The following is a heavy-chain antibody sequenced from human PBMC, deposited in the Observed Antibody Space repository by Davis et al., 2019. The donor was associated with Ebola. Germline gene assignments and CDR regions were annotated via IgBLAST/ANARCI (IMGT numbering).Heavy chain of an antibody. CDR1: GFTFSSYG. J-gene: IGHJ4*02. V-gene: IGHV3-33*01. D-gene: IGHD6-13*01. CDR2: IWYDGSNK. CDR3: ARKGRAAAGTIDY. Sequence: GESLKISCAASGFTFSSYGMHWVRQAPDKGLEWVAVIWYDGSNKYYADSVKGRFTISRDNSKNTLYLQMNSLRAEDTAVYYCARKGRAAAGTIDYWGQGTLVTVSS.